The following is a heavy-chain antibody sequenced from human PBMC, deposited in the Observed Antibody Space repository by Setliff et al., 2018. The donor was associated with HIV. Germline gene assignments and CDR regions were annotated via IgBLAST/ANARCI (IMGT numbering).Heavy chain of an antibody. Sequence: ASVKVSCKSLGYTFLNYDIFWVRQATGQGLEWMARMNPFSGDTAFAQKFHGRVTLTRNTSRRTAYMTLNTLKYEDTAVYYCTRGPWGYDFWYGPSPMEVWGQGTSVTVSS. CDR2: MNPFSGDT. CDR3: TRGPWGYDFWYGPSPMEV. D-gene: IGHD3-3*01. J-gene: IGHJ6*02. CDR1: GYTFLNYD. V-gene: IGHV1-8*01.